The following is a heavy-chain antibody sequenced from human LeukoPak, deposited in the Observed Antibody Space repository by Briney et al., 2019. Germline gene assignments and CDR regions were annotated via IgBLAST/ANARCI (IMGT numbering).Heavy chain of an antibody. V-gene: IGHV3-15*01. CDR1: GITFSTAW. J-gene: IGHJ5*02. Sequence: GGSLRLSCAASGITFSTAWMSWFRQAPGKGLEWVGRIKSKIGGATADYAAPVKDRFTISRDDSKNTLYLQMDSLKTEDTAVYYCATDRAWFDPWGQGTLVTVSS. CDR3: ATDRAWFDP. CDR2: IKSKIGGATA. D-gene: IGHD3-10*01.